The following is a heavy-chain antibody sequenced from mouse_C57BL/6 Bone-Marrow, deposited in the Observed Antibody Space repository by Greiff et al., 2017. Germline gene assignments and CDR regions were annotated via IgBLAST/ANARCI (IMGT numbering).Heavy chain of an antibody. V-gene: IGHV1-64*01. Sequence: VQLQQPGAELVKPGASVKLSCKASGYTFTSYWMHWVKQRPGQGLEWIGMIHPNSGSTNYNEKFKSKATLTVDKSSSTAYMQLSSLTSEDSAVYYCAIIYYYGSSGFAYWGQGTLVTVSA. CDR2: IHPNSGST. J-gene: IGHJ3*01. CDR3: AIIYYYGSSGFAY. CDR1: GYTFTSYW. D-gene: IGHD1-1*01.